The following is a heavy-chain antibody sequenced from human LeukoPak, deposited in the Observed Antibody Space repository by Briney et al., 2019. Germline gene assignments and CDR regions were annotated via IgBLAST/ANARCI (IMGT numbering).Heavy chain of an antibody. J-gene: IGHJ4*02. D-gene: IGHD3-10*01. CDR3: AKGFRVYYGSGSYYPYFDY. V-gene: IGHV3-21*04. CDR1: GFSFSSYS. CDR2: ISGSGEYI. Sequence: GGSLRLSCAASGFSFSSYSMNWVRQTPEKGLEWVSSISGSGEYIYYADSVKGRFTISRDNSKNTLYLQMNSLRAEDTAVYYCAKGFRVYYGSGSYYPYFDYWGQGTLVTVSS.